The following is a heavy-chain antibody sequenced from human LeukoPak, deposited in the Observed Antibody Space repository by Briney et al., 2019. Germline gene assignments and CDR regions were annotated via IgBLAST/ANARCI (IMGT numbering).Heavy chain of an antibody. Sequence: GGSLRLSCAASGFTFSTYWMSWVRQAPGKGLEWVANINQGGGEKYYVDSVKGRFTISRDNAKNSLYLQMNSLRAEDTAVYYCARFHSTSSLDYWGQGSLVTVSS. CDR2: INQGGGEK. CDR3: ARFHSTSSLDY. D-gene: IGHD6-6*01. J-gene: IGHJ4*02. CDR1: GFTFSTYW. V-gene: IGHV3-7*05.